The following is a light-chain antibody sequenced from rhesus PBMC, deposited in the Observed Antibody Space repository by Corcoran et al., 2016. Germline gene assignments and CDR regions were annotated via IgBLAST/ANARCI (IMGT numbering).Light chain of an antibody. CDR3: LQHNSYPLT. CDR2: AAS. CDR1: QGISSY. J-gene: IGKJ4*01. V-gene: IGKV1-28*01. Sequence: DIQMTQSPSSLSASVGDTVTITCRASQGISSYLNWFQQQPGKAPNLLIYAASSLESGVPARFSGSGCGTEFTLTISRLQAEDFAAYYCLQHNSYPLTFGGGTKVEIK.